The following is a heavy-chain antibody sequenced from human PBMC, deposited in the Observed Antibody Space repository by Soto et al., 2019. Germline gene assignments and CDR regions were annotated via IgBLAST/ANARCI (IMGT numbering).Heavy chain of an antibody. CDR3: ARGDITTFGVVVY. J-gene: IGHJ4*02. Sequence: EVQLVESGGGLVQPGGSLRLSCAASGFTFSRYTMNWVRQAPGKGLEWVSCISSSSSITYYADSVQGRFTISRDNAKNSLYLKMNSLRDEDTAVYYCARGDITTFGVVVYWGQGTLVTVSS. CDR2: ISSSSSIT. CDR1: GFTFSRYT. D-gene: IGHD3-3*01. V-gene: IGHV3-48*02.